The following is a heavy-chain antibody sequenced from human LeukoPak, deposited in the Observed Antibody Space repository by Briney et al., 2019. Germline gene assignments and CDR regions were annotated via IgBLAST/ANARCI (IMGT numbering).Heavy chain of an antibody. CDR2: ISYDGSNK. CDR3: AKASLRYFDWFSDY. D-gene: IGHD3-9*01. CDR1: GFTFSSYA. Sequence: GRSLRPSCAASGFTFSSYAMHWVRQAPGKGLEWVAVISYDGSNKYYADSVKGRFTISRDNSRNTLHLQMNSLRAEDTAVYSCAKASLRYFDWFSDYWGQGTLVTVSS. V-gene: IGHV3-30*18. J-gene: IGHJ4*02.